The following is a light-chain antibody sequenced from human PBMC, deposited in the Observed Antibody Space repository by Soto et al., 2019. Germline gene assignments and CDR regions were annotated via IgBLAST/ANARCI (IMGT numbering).Light chain of an antibody. CDR1: QSISNNY. CDR3: QQYGSSRT. V-gene: IGKV3-20*01. J-gene: IGKJ1*01. CDR2: GAS. Sequence: EIVLTQSPGTLSLSPGERATLSCRASQSISNNYLAWYQQKPGQAPRLLIYGASSRATGISDRFSGSGSGTDFPLTISRLQPEDFAVYYCQQYGSSRTFGQGTKVEIK.